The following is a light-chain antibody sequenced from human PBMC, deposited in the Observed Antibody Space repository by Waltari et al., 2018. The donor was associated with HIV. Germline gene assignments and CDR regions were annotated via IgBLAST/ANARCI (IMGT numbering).Light chain of an antibody. Sequence: QSALTQPHSVSGSPGQSLTISCTGTSSYVDTFVSWYQQHPGKAPKVIIYDVNKRPSGVPDLFSGSKSGNTAFLTISGLQAADEADYHCCSHAGNFIFAFGSGTKVTVL. CDR2: DVN. J-gene: IGLJ1*01. CDR3: CSHAGNFIFA. CDR1: SSYVDTF. V-gene: IGLV2-11*01.